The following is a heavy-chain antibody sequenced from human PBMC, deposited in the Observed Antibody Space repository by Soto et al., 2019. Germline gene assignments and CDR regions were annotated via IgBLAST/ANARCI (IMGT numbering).Heavy chain of an antibody. J-gene: IGHJ4*02. CDR2: ISVSGGST. D-gene: IGHD6-13*01. CDR3: AKEHSSSWYEPYLYY. CDR1: GFTFSSYA. V-gene: IGHV3-23*01. Sequence: GGSLRLSCAASGFTFSSYAMSWVRQAPGKGLEWVSSISVSGGSTYYADSVKGRFTISRDNSKNTLYLQMNSLRAEDTAVYYCAKEHSSSWYEPYLYYCGQGTLVTVS.